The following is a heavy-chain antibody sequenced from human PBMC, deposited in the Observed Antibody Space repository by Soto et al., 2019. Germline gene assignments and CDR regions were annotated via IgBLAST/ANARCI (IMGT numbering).Heavy chain of an antibody. J-gene: IGHJ4*02. CDR1: GFTFSSYG. Sequence: GGSLRLSCAASGFTFSSYGMHWVRQAPGKGLEWVAVISYDGSNKYYADSVKGRFTISRDNSKNTLYLQMNSLRAEDTAVYYCAKDPDYDSSGYYPGGYWGQGTLVTVSS. D-gene: IGHD3-22*01. V-gene: IGHV3-30*18. CDR3: AKDPDYDSSGYYPGGY. CDR2: ISYDGSNK.